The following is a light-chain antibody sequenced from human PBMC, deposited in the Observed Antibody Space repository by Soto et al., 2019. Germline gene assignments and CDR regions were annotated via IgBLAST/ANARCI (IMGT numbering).Light chain of an antibody. CDR2: GAS. CDR1: ESFSSN. Sequence: VMTQSPASLSVSPGERATLSCRASESFSSNLAWYQQKPGQAPRLLIYGASSRATGIPDRFSGSGSGTDFTLTISRLEPEDFAVYYCQQYGSSSWTFGQGTKV. V-gene: IGKV3-20*01. CDR3: QQYGSSSWT. J-gene: IGKJ1*01.